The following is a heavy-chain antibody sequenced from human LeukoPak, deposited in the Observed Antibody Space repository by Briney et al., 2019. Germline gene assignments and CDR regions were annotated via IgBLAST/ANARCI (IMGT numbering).Heavy chain of an antibody. D-gene: IGHD5-18*01. CDR1: GGSINTYY. Sequence: PSETLSLTCTVSGGSINTYYWSWIRQPPGKGLEWIGYIYYSGTTDYNPSLKSRVTISVDTSKNQFSLKLSSVTAADTAVYYCARRRGRGYSYGYSGYFDYWGQGTLVTVSS. J-gene: IGHJ4*02. CDR3: ARRRGRGYSYGYSGYFDY. V-gene: IGHV4-59*12. CDR2: IYYSGTT.